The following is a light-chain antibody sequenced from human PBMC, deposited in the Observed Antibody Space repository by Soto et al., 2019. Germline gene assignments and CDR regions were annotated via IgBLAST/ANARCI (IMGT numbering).Light chain of an antibody. V-gene: IGLV2-8*01. CDR1: SSDVGGYNY. CDR2: EVS. Sequence: QSALTQPPSASGSPGQSVTISCTGTSSDVGGYNYVSWYQQHPGKAPKLMISEVSKRPSGVPDRVSGSKSGNMASLTVSGLQAEDEADYYCSSFAGNNNLVFGGGTKLTVL. CDR3: SSFAGNNNLV. J-gene: IGLJ2*01.